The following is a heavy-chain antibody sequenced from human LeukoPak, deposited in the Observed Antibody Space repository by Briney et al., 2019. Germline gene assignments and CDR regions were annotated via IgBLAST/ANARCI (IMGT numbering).Heavy chain of an antibody. CDR2: ISSSGTTV. CDR1: GFTFRSYE. D-gene: IGHD3-10*01. J-gene: IGHJ4*02. CDR3: ARSIKGDSDH. V-gene: IGHV3-48*03. Sequence: GRSLRLSCAASGFTFRSYEMNWVRQAPGKGLDWVSYISSSGTTVYYADSVKGRFTVSRDNAKNSLYLQMNSLRAEDTAVYYCARSIKGDSDHWGQGTLVTVSS.